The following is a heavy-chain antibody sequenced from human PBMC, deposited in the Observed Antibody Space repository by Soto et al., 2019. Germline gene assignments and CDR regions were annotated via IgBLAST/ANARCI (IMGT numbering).Heavy chain of an antibody. CDR1: GYTFTSYG. J-gene: IGHJ3*02. CDR3: ASTTVTTDAFDI. Sequence: QVQLVQSGAEVKKPGASVKVSCKASGYTFTSYGISWVRQAPGQGLEWMGWISAYNGNTNYAQKLQGRVTMPTDTATSTAYMELRSLRSDETAVYYCASTTVTTDAFDIWGQGTMVTVSS. V-gene: IGHV1-18*01. CDR2: ISAYNGNT. D-gene: IGHD4-17*01.